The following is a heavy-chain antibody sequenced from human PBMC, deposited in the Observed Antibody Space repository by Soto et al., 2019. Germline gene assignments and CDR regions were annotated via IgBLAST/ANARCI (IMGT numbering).Heavy chain of an antibody. D-gene: IGHD3-10*01. Sequence: PGGSLRLSCAASGFTFSDYYMSWIRQAPGKGLEWVSYISSSSSYTNYADSVKGRFTISRDNAKNSLYLQMNSLRAEDTAVYYCARTLVGPYGGLSWFDPWGQGTLVTVSS. CDR3: ARTLVGPYGGLSWFDP. CDR2: ISSSSSYT. J-gene: IGHJ5*02. CDR1: GFTFSDYY. V-gene: IGHV3-11*06.